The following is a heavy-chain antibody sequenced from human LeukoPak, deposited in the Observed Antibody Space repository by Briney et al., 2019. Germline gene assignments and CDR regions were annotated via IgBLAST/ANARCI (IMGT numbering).Heavy chain of an antibody. J-gene: IGHJ3*02. CDR1: GFIFSNYA. D-gene: IGHD6-13*01. Sequence: GGSLRLSCAASGFIFSNYALHWVRQAPGKGLEWVTFIRYDGSNKYYADSVKGRFAVSRDNSKNTLYLQMNSLRLEDTAIYFCAKTIAAAGTIGAFDIWGQGTMVTVSS. CDR3: AKTIAAAGTIGAFDI. V-gene: IGHV3-30*02. CDR2: IRYDGSNK.